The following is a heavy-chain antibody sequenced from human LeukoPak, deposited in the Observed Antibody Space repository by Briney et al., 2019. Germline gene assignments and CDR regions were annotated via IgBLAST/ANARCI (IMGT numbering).Heavy chain of an antibody. V-gene: IGHV3-7*03. D-gene: IGHD5-12*01. J-gene: IGHJ4*02. CDR2: IKKDGSET. CDR1: GFTFSTSW. Sequence: GGPLRLSCAASGFTFSTSWMSWVRQVPGKGLEWVANIKKDGSETYYVDSVKGRFTISRDNAKNSLYLQMNSLRAEDTAMYYCARGRYSGTTYYFDYWGQGTLVTVSS. CDR3: ARGRYSGTTYYFDY.